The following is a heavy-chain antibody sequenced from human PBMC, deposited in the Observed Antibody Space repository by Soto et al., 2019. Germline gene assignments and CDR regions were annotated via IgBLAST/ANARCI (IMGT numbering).Heavy chain of an antibody. CDR1: GFSFSTYG. D-gene: IGHD6-25*01. Sequence: EVQLLESGGGLVQPGGSLRLSCAVSGFSFSTYGVTWVRQAPGKGLEWVSGVSGGSGVTHYADSVKGRCTITGDNSKNTLYLHRNSQRVEDSAVYYCAKWSGYGDYWGQGTLVTVSS. J-gene: IGHJ4*02. CDR2: VSGGSGVT. V-gene: IGHV3-23*01. CDR3: AKWSGYGDY.